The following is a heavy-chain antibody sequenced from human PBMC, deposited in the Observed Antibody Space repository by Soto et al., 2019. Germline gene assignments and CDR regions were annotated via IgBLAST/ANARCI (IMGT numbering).Heavy chain of an antibody. Sequence: GGSLRLSCAASGFTFSSYAMHWVRQAPGKGLEWVAVISYDGSNKYYADSVKGRFTISRDNSKSTLYLQMNSLRAEDTAVYYCARVHYYDSSGYYWWYYGMDVWGQGTTVTVSS. CDR2: ISYDGSNK. V-gene: IGHV3-30-3*01. CDR1: GFTFSSYA. D-gene: IGHD3-22*01. J-gene: IGHJ6*02. CDR3: ARVHYYDSSGYYWWYYGMDV.